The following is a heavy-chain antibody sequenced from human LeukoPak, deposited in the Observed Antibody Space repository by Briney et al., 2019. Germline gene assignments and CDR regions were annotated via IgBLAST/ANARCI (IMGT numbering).Heavy chain of an antibody. J-gene: IGHJ4*02. CDR1: GFTFSSYG. CDR3: ARDAYCGGDCYSYYFDY. Sequence: GGSLRLSCAASGFTFSSYGMHRVRQAPGKGLEWVAVIWYDGSNKYYADSVKGRFTISRDNSKNTLYLQMNSLRAEDTAVYYCARDAYCGGDCYSYYFDYWGQGTLVTVSS. V-gene: IGHV3-33*01. D-gene: IGHD2-21*02. CDR2: IWYDGSNK.